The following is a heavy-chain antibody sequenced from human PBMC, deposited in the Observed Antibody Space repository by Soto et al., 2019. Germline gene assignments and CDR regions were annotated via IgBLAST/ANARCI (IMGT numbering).Heavy chain of an antibody. CDR2: ISYDGSNK. J-gene: IGHJ4*02. CDR3: ARVYSGYGPLGY. Sequence: GGSLRLSCAASGFTFSSYAMHWVRQAPGKGLEWVAVISYDGSNKYYADSVKGRFTISRDNSKNTLYLQMNSLRAEDTAVYYCARVYSGYGPLGYWGQGTLVTVSS. V-gene: IGHV3-30-3*01. D-gene: IGHD5-12*01. CDR1: GFTFSSYA.